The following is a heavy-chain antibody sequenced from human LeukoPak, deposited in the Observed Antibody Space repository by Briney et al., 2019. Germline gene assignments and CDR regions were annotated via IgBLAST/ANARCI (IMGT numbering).Heavy chain of an antibody. CDR2: IYTSGST. CDR3: ARRSAVAGQYYYFDY. V-gene: IGHV4-61*02. J-gene: IGHJ4*02. D-gene: IGHD6-19*01. CDR1: GGSTSSGSYY. Sequence: SQTLSLTCTVSGGSTSSGSYYWRWIRQPAGKGLEWIGRIYTSGSTNYNPSLKSRVTISVDTSKNQFSLKLSSVTAADTAVYYCARRSAVAGQYYYFDYWGQETLVTVSS.